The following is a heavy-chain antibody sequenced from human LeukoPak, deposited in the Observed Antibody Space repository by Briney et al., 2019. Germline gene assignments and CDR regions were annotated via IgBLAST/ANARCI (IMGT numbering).Heavy chain of an antibody. V-gene: IGHV4-39*01. CDR2: IYHSGST. CDR3: AGQNCSSTSCYIFDY. CDR1: GGSISSSSYH. D-gene: IGHD2-2*02. J-gene: IGHJ4*02. Sequence: SETLSLTCTVSGGSISSSSYHWGWIRQPPGKGLEWIGSIYHSGSTYYNPSLKSRVTISVDTSKNQFSLKLSSVTAADTAVYYCAGQNCSSTSCYIFDYWGQGTLVTVSS.